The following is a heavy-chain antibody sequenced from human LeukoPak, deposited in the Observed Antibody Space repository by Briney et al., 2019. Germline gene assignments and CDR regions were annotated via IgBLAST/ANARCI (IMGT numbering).Heavy chain of an antibody. CDR2: ISYDGSNK. V-gene: IGHV3-30-3*01. J-gene: IGHJ4*02. D-gene: IGHD1-26*01. CDR1: GFTFSSYA. CDR3: ARDKAEVGVGYFDY. Sequence: GGSLRLSCAASGFTFSSYAMHWVRQAPGKGLEWVAVISYDGSNKYYADSVKGRFTISRDNSKNTLYLQMNSLRAEDTAVYYCARDKAEVGVGYFDYWGQGTLVTVSS.